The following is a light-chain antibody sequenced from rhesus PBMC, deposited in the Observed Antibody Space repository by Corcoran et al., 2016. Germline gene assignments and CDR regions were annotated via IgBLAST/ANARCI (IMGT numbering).Light chain of an antibody. Sequence: QAVVTQEPSLTVSPGGTVTLTCGSSAEAITSGNYPNWFQQKPGQAPRGLIYNTNNKHSWTPARFSGSLAGGKAALTLSGAQPEDEAEYSCFLHYPGAYIFGTGTRLTVL. CDR2: NTN. J-gene: IGLJ1*01. CDR3: FLHYPGAYI. CDR1: AEAITSGNY. V-gene: IGLV7-71*01.